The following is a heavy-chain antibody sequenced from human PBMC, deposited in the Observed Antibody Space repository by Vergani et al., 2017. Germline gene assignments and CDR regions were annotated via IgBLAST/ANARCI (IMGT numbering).Heavy chain of an antibody. CDR2: ISSSSSTI. D-gene: IGHD1-26*01. V-gene: IGHV3-48*04. Sequence: EVQLVESGGGLVQPGGSLRLSCAASGFTFSSYSMNWVRQAPGKGLEWVSYISSSSSTIYYADSVKGRFTSSRGNAKNSLYLQMNSLRAEDTAVYYCARDSVGATFTWPFDYWGQGTLVTVSS. CDR1: GFTFSSYS. J-gene: IGHJ4*02. CDR3: ARDSVGATFTWPFDY.